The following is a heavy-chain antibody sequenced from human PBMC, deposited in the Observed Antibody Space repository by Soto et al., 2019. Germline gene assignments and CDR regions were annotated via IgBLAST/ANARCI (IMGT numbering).Heavy chain of an antibody. CDR3: ATLWGQD. Sequence: QLQLQESGPGLVKPSETLSLTCTVSGGSISSSSYYWGWIRQPPGKGLEWIGRIYYSGSTYYNPSLKRRVTISVDTSQTQFSLKLSSVTAAATAVYYCATLWGQDWGQGTMVTVSS. V-gene: IGHV4-39*01. CDR1: GGSISSSSYY. D-gene: IGHD3-10*01. CDR2: IYYSGST. J-gene: IGHJ4*02.